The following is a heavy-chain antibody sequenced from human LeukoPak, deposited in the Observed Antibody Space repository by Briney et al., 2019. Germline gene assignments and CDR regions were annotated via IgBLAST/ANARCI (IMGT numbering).Heavy chain of an antibody. Sequence: SETLSLTCTVSGGSISSSSYYWSWIRQPPGKGLEWIGYIYYSGSTNYTPSLKSRVTISVDTSKNQFSLKLSSVTATDTAVYYCATTVPAAINLSFDYWGQGTLVTVSS. CDR1: GGSISSSSYY. V-gene: IGHV4-61*01. CDR3: ATTVPAAINLSFDY. J-gene: IGHJ4*02. D-gene: IGHD2-2*01. CDR2: IYYSGST.